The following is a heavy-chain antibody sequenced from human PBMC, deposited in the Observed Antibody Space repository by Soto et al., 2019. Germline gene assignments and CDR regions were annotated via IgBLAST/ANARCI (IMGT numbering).Heavy chain of an antibody. CDR3: ARRYGGTFDY. CDR1: GGSISSYY. J-gene: IGHJ4*02. Sequence: QVQLQESGPGLVKPSETLSLTCTVSGGSISSYYWSWIRQPPGKGLEWIGYIYYSGSTNYHPSLKRRVTISVDTSKNQFSLKLSSVTAADTAVYDCARRYGGTFDYWGQGTLVTVSS. D-gene: IGHD2-15*01. CDR2: IYYSGST. V-gene: IGHV4-59*08.